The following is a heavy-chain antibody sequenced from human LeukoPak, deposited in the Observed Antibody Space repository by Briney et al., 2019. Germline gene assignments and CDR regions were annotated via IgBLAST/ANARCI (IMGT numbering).Heavy chain of an antibody. D-gene: IGHD3-3*01. Sequence: GGSLRLSCAASGFTFSSYAMSWVRQAPGKGLEWVSAISGSGGSTYYADSVKGRFTISRDNSKNTLHLQMNSLRAEDTALYYCAKLDYDFWSGSFDFWGQGTLVTVSS. V-gene: IGHV3-23*01. CDR3: AKLDYDFWSGSFDF. CDR2: ISGSGGST. J-gene: IGHJ4*02. CDR1: GFTFSSYA.